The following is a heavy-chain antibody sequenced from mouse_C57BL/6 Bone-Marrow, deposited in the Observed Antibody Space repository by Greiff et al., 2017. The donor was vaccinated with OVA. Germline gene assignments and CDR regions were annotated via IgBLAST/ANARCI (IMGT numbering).Heavy chain of an antibody. J-gene: IGHJ3*01. CDR3: AIYYGRTGFAY. Sequence: EVKLVESGPGMVKPSQSLSLTCTVTGSSIPSGYDWHWIRHFPGNKLEWMGYISYSGSTNYNPSLKSRISITHDTSKNHFFLKLNSVTTEDTSTYYCAIYYGRTGFAYWGQGTLVTVSA. D-gene: IGHD1-2*01. CDR1: GSSIPSGYD. V-gene: IGHV3-1*01. CDR2: ISYSGST.